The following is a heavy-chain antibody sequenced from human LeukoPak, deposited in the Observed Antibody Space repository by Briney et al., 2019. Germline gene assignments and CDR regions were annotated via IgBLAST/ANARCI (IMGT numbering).Heavy chain of an antibody. CDR1: GGSISSLY. V-gene: IGHV4-59*08. Sequence: SETLSLTCSVSGGSISSLYWSWIRQPPGKGLEWIGYVYYTGSTNYNPSLKSRVTMFVDMSKNQFSLRLSSVTAADTAVYYCARHRAYSSSSPFDYWGQGTLVTVSS. CDR3: ARHRAYSSSSPFDY. J-gene: IGHJ4*02. CDR2: VYYTGST. D-gene: IGHD6-6*01.